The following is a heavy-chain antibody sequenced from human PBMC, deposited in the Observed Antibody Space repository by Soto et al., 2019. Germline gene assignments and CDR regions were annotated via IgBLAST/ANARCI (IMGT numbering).Heavy chain of an antibody. J-gene: IGHJ4*02. CDR2: IYYSGST. CDR3: ARQGSSWYYFDY. V-gene: IGHV4-59*01. D-gene: IGHD6-13*01. CDR1: GGSISSYY. Sequence: QVQLQESGPGLVKPSETLSLTCTVSGGSISSYYWSWIRQPPGKGMEWIGYIYYSGSTNYNPSLRSRVTISVDTSKKQFSLKLSSVTAADTAVYYCARQGSSWYYFDYRGQGTLVTVSS.